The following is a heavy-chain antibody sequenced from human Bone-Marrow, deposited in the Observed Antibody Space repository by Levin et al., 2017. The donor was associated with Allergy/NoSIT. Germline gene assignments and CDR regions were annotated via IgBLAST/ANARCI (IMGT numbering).Heavy chain of an antibody. CDR3: ARQSSSPRFDY. J-gene: IGHJ4*02. D-gene: IGHD6-6*01. CDR2: IYYSGNT. Sequence: SQTLSLTCTVSGGSINNYYWSWIRQPPGKGLEWIGYIYYSGNTNYNPSLKSRVTISVDMSKSQFSLNLNSVTAADTAIYYCARQSSSPRFDYWGQGTLVTVSS. V-gene: IGHV4-59*08. CDR1: GGSINNYY.